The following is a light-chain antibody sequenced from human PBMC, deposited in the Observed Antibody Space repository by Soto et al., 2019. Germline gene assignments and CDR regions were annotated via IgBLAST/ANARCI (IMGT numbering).Light chain of an antibody. CDR3: NSYTSTSARV. CDR2: EVS. V-gene: IGLV2-14*01. CDR1: SNDVGGFDF. J-gene: IGLJ3*02. Sequence: QSVLTQPASVSGSPGQSITISCTGTSNDVGGFDFVSWYQQHPGKAPKVIIYEVSNRPSGVSDRFSGSKSGNTACLTISGLQAEDEADYYCNSYTSTSARVFGGGTKLTVL.